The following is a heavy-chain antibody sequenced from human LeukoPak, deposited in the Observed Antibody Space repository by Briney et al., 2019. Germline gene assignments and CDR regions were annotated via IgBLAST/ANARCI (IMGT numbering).Heavy chain of an antibody. CDR2: INHSGST. J-gene: IGHJ4*02. CDR1: GGSFSGYY. CDR3: ARVVVITKDIDY. D-gene: IGHD3-22*01. Sequence: SETLSLTCAVYGGSFSGYYWSWIRQPPGKGLEWIGEINHSGSTNYNPSLKSRVTISVGTSKNQFSLKLSSVTAADTAVYYCARVVVITKDIDYWGQGTLVTVSS. V-gene: IGHV4-34*01.